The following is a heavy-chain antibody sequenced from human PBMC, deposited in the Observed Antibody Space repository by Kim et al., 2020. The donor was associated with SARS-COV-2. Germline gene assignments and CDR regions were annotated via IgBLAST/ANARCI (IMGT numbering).Heavy chain of an antibody. V-gene: IGHV4-31*03. CDR3: ARSNAGYVDAFDI. Sequence: SETLSLTCTVSGGSISSGGYYWSWIRQHPGKGLEWIGYIYYSGSTYYNPSLKSRVTISVDTSKNQFSLKLSSVTAADTAVYYCARSNAGYVDAFDIWGQGTMVTVSS. J-gene: IGHJ3*02. CDR2: IYYSGST. CDR1: GGSISSGGYY. D-gene: IGHD5-12*01.